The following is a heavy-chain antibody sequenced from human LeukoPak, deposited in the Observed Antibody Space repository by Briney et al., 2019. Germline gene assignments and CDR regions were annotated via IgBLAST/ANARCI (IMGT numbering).Heavy chain of an antibody. J-gene: IGHJ4*02. Sequence: PSETLSLTCTVSGGSISSYYWSWIRQPPGKGLEWIGYIYYSGSTNYNPSLKSRVTISVDTSKNQFSLKLSSVIAADTAVYYCARQVYYYDLLDYWGQGTLVTVSS. CDR3: ARQVYYYDLLDY. D-gene: IGHD3-22*01. CDR2: IYYSGST. V-gene: IGHV4-59*08. CDR1: GGSISSYY.